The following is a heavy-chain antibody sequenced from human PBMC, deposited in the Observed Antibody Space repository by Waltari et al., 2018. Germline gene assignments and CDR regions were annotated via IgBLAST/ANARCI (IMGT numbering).Heavy chain of an antibody. CDR1: GNTSTGYY. V-gene: IGHV1-2*02. CDR2: INPTSGDT. D-gene: IGHD5-18*01. CDR3: AGVDTSLTTFDF. Sequence: QVQLVQSGAAVKKPGASVKVSCKASGNTSTGYYVHWVRQAPGQGLGWLGWINPTSGDTYSAQNFQGRVTMTRDTSVSTAYMELSGLRFGDAALYYCAGVDTSLTTFDFWGQGTLVTVSS. J-gene: IGHJ4*02.